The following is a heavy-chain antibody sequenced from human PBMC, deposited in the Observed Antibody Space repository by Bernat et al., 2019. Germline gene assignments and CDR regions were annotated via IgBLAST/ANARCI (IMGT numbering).Heavy chain of an antibody. Sequence: VQLVQSGAEVKKPGASVKISCKASGYTFTNYAMQWVRQAPGQRLEWMGWINAGNGNTRYSQKFQGRVTITRDRSAGTAYMELSSLSSEDTAVYYCARGLWSASDVAYYFDYWGQGTLVTVSS. V-gene: IGHV1-3*01. CDR3: ARGLWSASDVAYYFDY. D-gene: IGHD3-3*01. CDR1: GYTFTNYA. J-gene: IGHJ4*02. CDR2: INAGNGNT.